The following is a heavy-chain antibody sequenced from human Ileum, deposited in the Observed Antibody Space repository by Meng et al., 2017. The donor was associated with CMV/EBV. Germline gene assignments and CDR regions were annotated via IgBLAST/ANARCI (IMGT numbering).Heavy chain of an antibody. CDR2: INHRGTT. CDR3: TRGRVGDWGFDF. D-gene: IGHD1-26*01. V-gene: IGHV4-34*02. Sequence: QPAGEGLLKLSEPLSLTCDVNGGSFSIFSWTWIRQPPGKGPEWIGDINHRGTTNYSPSLKSRVTISIDTSKKQFSLRLSSLTAADTAVYYCTRGRVGDWGFDFWGQGTLVTASS. J-gene: IGHJ4*02. CDR1: GGSFSIFS.